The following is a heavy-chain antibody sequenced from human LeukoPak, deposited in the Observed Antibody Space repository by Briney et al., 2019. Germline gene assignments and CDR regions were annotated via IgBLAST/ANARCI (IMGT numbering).Heavy chain of an antibody. V-gene: IGHV4-34*01. CDR3: ARGGALGLYYFDY. Sequence: SETLSLTCAVYGGSFSGYYWSWIRQPPGKGLEWIGEINHSGSTNYNPSLKSRVTISVDTSKNQFSLKLSSVTAADTAVHYCARGGALGLYYFDYWGQGTLVTVSS. D-gene: IGHD3-10*01. CDR1: GGSFSGYY. J-gene: IGHJ4*02. CDR2: INHSGST.